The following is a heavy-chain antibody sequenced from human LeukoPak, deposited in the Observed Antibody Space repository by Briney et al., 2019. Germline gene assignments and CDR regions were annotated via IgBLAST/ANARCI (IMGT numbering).Heavy chain of an antibody. CDR2: INRSGGRT. J-gene: IGHJ4*02. D-gene: IGHD3-10*01. CDR3: AKDYHSSGTYHDY. CDR1: GFTVSTYA. V-gene: IGHV3-23*01. Sequence: QSGGSLRLSCAASGFTVSTYAMSWVRQAPGKGLEWVSGINRSGGRTYNADSVERRFTISSDDSKNMLYLQMNNLRAEDTTVYYYAKDYHSSGTYHDYWGQGTLVTVSS.